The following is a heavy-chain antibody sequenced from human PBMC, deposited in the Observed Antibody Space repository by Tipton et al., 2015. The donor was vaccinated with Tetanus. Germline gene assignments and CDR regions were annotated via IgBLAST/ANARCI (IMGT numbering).Heavy chain of an antibody. CDR2: INHDGRS. CDR1: GGSISSYY. CDR3: ARDFRGNGDGWYWDY. Sequence: LRLSCTVSGGSISSYYWSWIRQPPGKGLEWIGEINHDGRSTYTPSLKSRVTMLVDTSKKQFSLKLTSVTAADTAVYFCARDFRGNGDGWYWDYWGQGTLVTVSS. J-gene: IGHJ4*02. D-gene: IGHD6-19*01. V-gene: IGHV4-59*12.